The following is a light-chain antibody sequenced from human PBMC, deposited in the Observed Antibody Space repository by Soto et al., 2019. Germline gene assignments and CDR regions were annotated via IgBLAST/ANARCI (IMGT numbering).Light chain of an antibody. V-gene: IGLV4-69*01. J-gene: IGLJ2*01. CDR2: LNSDGSH. CDR1: SGHSSYA. Sequence: QPVLTQSPSASASLGASVKLTCTLSSGHSSYAIAWHQQQPEKGHRYLMKLNSDGSHSKGDGIPDRFSGSSSGAERYLTISSLQSEDEADYYCQTWGTGISVVFGGGTKLTVL. CDR3: QTWGTGISVV.